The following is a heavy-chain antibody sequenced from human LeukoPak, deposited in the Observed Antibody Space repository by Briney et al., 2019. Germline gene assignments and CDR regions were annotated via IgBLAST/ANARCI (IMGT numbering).Heavy chain of an antibody. J-gene: IGHJ5*02. CDR1: GSTFSNYY. Sequence: PGGSLRLSCAASGSTFSNYYMSWIRQAPGKGLEWVSYISSSGSTIYYADSVKGRFTISRDNAKNSLYLQMNSLRAEDTAVYYCARERDCSSTSCYTRNWFDPWGQGALVTVSS. CDR3: ARERDCSSTSCYTRNWFDP. CDR2: ISSSGSTI. V-gene: IGHV3-11*01. D-gene: IGHD2-2*02.